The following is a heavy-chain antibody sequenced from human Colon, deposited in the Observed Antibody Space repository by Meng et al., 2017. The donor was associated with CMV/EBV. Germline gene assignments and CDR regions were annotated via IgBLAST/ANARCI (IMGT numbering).Heavy chain of an antibody. CDR2: ISSSSSYI. CDR3: ARGDSGSYYYGDY. J-gene: IGHJ4*02. V-gene: IGHV3-21*01. D-gene: IGHD1-26*01. CDR1: GFTFSSYS. Sequence: VTLVEAGGGLVKPGGLLRLSCAASGFTFSSYSMNWVRQAPGKGLEWVSSISSSSSYIYYADSVKGRFTISRDNAKNSLYLQMNSLRAEDTAVYYCARGDSGSYYYGDYWGQGTLVTVSS.